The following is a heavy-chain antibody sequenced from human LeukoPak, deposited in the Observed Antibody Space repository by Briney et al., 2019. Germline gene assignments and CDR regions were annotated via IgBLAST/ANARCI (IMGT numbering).Heavy chain of an antibody. J-gene: IGHJ4*02. CDR3: AKGGKWDVTPFDY. D-gene: IGHD1-26*01. CDR1: GFTFTSYS. CDR2: ISGGGGST. V-gene: IGHV3-23*01. Sequence: PGGSLRLSCAASGFTFTSYSMNWVRQAPGKGLEWVSTISGGGGSTYYADSVKGRCTISRDNSKNTLYLQVNSLRAEDTAVYYCAKGGKWDVTPFDYWGQGTLVTVSS.